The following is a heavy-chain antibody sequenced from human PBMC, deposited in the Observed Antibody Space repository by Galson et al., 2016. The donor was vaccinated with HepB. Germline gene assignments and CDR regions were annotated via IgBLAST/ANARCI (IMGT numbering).Heavy chain of an antibody. D-gene: IGHD3-10*01. CDR1: GFTFDDAW. J-gene: IGHJ4*02. CDR2: IKSKTDGGTT. Sequence: SLRLSCAVSGFTFDDAWMTWVRQAPGKGLQWVGRIKSKTDGGTTEYAAPVKGKFTISRDDSKVTLYLQMNSLKAEDTAVYYCTTSQLGAGNYYNVDYWGQGTLVTVSS. V-gene: IGHV3-15*01. CDR3: TTSQLGAGNYYNVDY.